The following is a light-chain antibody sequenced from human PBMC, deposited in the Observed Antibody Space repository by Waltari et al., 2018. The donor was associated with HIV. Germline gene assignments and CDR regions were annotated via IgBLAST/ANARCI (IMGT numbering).Light chain of an antibody. J-gene: IGLJ2*01. CDR1: NSAVGGYNY. CDR3: SSYTTTSTIL. V-gene: IGLV2-14*01. CDR2: EVT. Sequence: QSALTQPASVSGSPGQSITISCTGSNSAVGGYNYVSWYQQHPGKAPKPLLFEVTHRPSGISSRFSGSKSGNTATMTISGLQAEDEADYYCSSYTTTSTILFGGGTKVTVL.